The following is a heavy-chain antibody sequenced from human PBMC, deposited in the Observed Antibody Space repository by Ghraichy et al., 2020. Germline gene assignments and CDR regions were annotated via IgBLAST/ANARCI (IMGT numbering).Heavy chain of an antibody. J-gene: IGHJ4*02. CDR3: AKDRLASGSYYFDY. V-gene: IGHV3-23*01. CDR1: GFTFSSYA. CDR2: ISGSGGST. Sequence: GGSLRLSCAASGFTFSSYAMSWVRQAPGKGLEWVSGISGSGGSTYYADSVKGRFTISRDNSKNTLYLQMNSLRAEDTAVYDCAKDRLASGSYYFDYWNQGSLVTVSS. D-gene: IGHD1-26*01.